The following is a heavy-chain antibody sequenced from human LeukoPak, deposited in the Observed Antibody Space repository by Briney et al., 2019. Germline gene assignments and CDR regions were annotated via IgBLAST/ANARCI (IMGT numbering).Heavy chain of an antibody. Sequence: GSLRLSCAASGFTFSSYGMHWIRQPPGKGLEWIGSIYYSGSTYYNPSLKSRVTISVDTSKNQFSLKLSSVTAADTAVYYCARDQGDSSSDAFDIWGQGTMVTVSS. CDR1: GFTFSSYG. J-gene: IGHJ3*02. CDR2: IYYSGST. D-gene: IGHD6-6*01. CDR3: ARDQGDSSSDAFDI. V-gene: IGHV4-39*07.